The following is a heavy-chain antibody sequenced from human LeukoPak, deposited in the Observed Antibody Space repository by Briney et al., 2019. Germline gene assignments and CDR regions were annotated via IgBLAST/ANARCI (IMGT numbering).Heavy chain of an antibody. CDR3: AKAGLTVTQIDY. V-gene: IGHV3-33*06. CDR2: IWLDGNSE. Sequence: PGRSLRLACAASGFTFSWSGMHWVRQTPGKGLEWVASIWLDGNSENYADSVKGRFTISRDNSKSTLYLELKSLRAEDTAVYYCAKAGLTVTQIDYWGQGTLVTVSS. D-gene: IGHD3-22*01. J-gene: IGHJ4*02. CDR1: GFTFSWSG.